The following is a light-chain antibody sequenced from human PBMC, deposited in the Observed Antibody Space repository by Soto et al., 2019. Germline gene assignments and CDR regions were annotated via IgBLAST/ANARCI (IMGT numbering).Light chain of an antibody. Sequence: QSVLTQPPSASGTPGQRVTISCSGSSSNLGSDFVYWYQHLPGTAPRLLIQSNNQRPSGVPDRFSGSKSGTSASLAISGLRSEDEGDYYCAARDDSLGAWVFGGGTKLTVL. CDR3: AARDDSLGAWV. CDR2: SNN. V-gene: IGLV1-47*02. J-gene: IGLJ3*02. CDR1: SSNLGSDF.